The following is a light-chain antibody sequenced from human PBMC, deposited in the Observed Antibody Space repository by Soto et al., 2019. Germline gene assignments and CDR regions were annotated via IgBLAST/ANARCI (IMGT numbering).Light chain of an antibody. V-gene: IGKV3-20*01. CDR2: GAS. CDR1: QNLGSSY. Sequence: EIVLTQSPGTLSLSPGERATLSCRASQNLGSSYLAWYQQKPGQPPRLLIYGASSRATGIPDRVSGSGSGTDFTLTISRLAAEDFAVYYCQQYGNSPTFGQGNKVEIK. J-gene: IGKJ1*01. CDR3: QQYGNSPT.